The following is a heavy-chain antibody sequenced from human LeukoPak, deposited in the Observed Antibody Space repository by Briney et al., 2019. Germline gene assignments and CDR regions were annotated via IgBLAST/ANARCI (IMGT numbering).Heavy chain of an antibody. J-gene: IGHJ4*02. Sequence: GGSLRLSCAVSGFSISNYWMTWVRQAPGKGLEWLANINQDASEKYYADSAKGRFTVSRDNAKNSVYLQMNSLRGEDTAIYHCARWYNTEGHLDYWGQGTLATVSP. D-gene: IGHD1-14*01. CDR3: ARWYNTEGHLDY. CDR2: INQDASEK. CDR1: GFSISNYW. V-gene: IGHV3-7*05.